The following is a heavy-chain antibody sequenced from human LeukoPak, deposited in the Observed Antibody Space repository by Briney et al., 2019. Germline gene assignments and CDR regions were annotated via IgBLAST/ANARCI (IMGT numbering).Heavy chain of an antibody. J-gene: IGHJ3*02. D-gene: IGHD6-6*01. CDR2: ISAYNGNT. Sequence: ASVKVSCKASGYTFTSYGISWVRQAPGQGLEWMGWISAYNGNTNYAQKLQGRVTMTTDTSTSTAYMELRSLRSDDTAVYYCAITKRSSSSFAFDIWGQGTMVTVSS. V-gene: IGHV1-18*01. CDR3: AITKRSSSSFAFDI. CDR1: GYTFTSYG.